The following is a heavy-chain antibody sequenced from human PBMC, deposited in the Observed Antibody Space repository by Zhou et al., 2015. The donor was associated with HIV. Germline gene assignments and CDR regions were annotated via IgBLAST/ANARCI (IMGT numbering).Heavy chain of an antibody. CDR1: GDTFSSYA. Sequence: QVQLVQSGAEVKKPGSSVKVSCKVSGDTFSSYAISWVRQAPGQGLEWMGGIIPFFGTAIYAQKFQGRVSITADKSTNTAYMELSSLRSEDTATYYCAREGWGSWYLDLWGRGTLVSVSS. V-gene: IGHV1-69*06. CDR3: AREGWGSWYLDL. CDR2: IIPFFGTA. J-gene: IGHJ2*01. D-gene: IGHD7-27*01.